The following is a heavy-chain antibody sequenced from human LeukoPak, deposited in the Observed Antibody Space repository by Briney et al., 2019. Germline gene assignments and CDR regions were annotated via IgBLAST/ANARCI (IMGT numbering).Heavy chain of an antibody. CDR3: ARHPPLLRYFDWLRRKDAFDI. V-gene: IGHV4-34*01. CDR2: INHSGST. J-gene: IGHJ3*02. D-gene: IGHD3-9*01. Sequence: SETLSLTCAVYVGSFSGYYWSWIRQPPGKGLEWIGEINHSGSTNYNPSLKSRVTISVDTSKNQFSLKLSSVTAADTAVYYCARHPPLLRYFDWLRRKDAFDIWGQGTMVTVSS. CDR1: VGSFSGYY.